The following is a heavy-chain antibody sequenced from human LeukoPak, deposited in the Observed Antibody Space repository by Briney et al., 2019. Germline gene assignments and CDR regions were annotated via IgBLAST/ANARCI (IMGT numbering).Heavy chain of an antibody. CDR1: GGSISSYY. D-gene: IGHD4-23*01. CDR3: ARHFRGNYFHYFDY. J-gene: IGHJ4*02. V-gene: IGHV4-59*08. CDR2: IYYSGST. Sequence: TPSETLSLTCTVSGGSISSYYWSWIRQPPGKGLEWIGYIYYSGSTNYNPSLKSRVTISVDTSKNQFSLKLSSVTAADAAVYYCARHFRGNYFHYFDYWGQGTLVTVSS.